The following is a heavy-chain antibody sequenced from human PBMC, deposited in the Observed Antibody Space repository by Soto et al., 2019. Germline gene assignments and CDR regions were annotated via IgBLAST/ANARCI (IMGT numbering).Heavy chain of an antibody. CDR3: VNDGLTSIFGLVYEGVNI. Sequence: EVQLVESGGDLVQPGRSLRLSCAASGFTFDDYPMHWVRQAPGKGLEWVSGISWNSGSIGYADSVKGRFTISRDNAKKALYQQMNGLRAEDTALYFCVNDGLTSIFGLVYEGVNIWGRGTMVTVSS. CDR1: GFTFDDYP. V-gene: IGHV3-9*01. J-gene: IGHJ3*02. CDR2: ISWNSGSI. D-gene: IGHD3-3*01.